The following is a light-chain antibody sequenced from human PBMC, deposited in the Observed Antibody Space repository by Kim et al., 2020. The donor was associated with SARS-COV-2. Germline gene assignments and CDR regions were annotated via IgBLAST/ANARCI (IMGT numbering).Light chain of an antibody. CDR1: GDNIRSNT. Sequence: PGQRVTVWCTGDGDNIRSNTVSWDQQLPGKAPKLLIYSKNQRPSGVPDRFSGSKSGTSASLAISGLQAEDEADYYCAAWDGSVKEVFGGGTQLTVL. CDR2: SKN. V-gene: IGLV1-44*01. CDR3: AAWDGSVKEV. J-gene: IGLJ3*02.